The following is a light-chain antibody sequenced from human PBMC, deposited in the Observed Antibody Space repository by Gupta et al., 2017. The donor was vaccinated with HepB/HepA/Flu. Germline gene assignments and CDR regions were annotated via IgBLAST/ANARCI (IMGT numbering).Light chain of an antibody. Sequence: QSALTQPASVSGSPGKSNTITCSRTSSDVGIYKYVSWYQQHPGKAPKLIIYDVSNRPSGVSNRFSGSKSGNTASLTISGLQADDEGDYYCSSYAGSYTLVVFGGGTKLTVL. CDR2: DVS. V-gene: IGLV2-14*03. CDR1: SSDVGIYKY. J-gene: IGLJ2*01. CDR3: SSYAGSYTLVV.